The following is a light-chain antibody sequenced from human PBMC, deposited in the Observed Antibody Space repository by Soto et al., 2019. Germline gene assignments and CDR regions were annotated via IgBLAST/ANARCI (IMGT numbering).Light chain of an antibody. J-gene: IGLJ3*02. CDR2: GNS. CDR1: SSNIGAGYD. CDR3: QSYDSSLSGWV. V-gene: IGLV1-40*01. Sequence: QYVLTQPPSVSGAPGQRVPISCTGSSSNIGAGYDVHWYQQLPGTAPKLLIYGNSNRPSGVPDRFSGSKSGTSASLAITGLQAEDEADYYCQSYDSSLSGWVFGGGTKLTVL.